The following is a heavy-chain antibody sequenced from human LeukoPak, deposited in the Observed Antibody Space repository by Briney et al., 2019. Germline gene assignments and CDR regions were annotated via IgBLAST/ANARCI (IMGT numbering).Heavy chain of an antibody. CDR1: GFTFSSYS. Sequence: TGGSLRLSCAASGFTFSSYSMNWVRQAPGKGLEWVSSISSSSSYIYYADSVKGRFTISRDNAKNSLYLQMNSLRAEDTAVYYCARGPSIAAAGPQYFQHWGQGTLVTVSS. J-gene: IGHJ1*01. CDR2: ISSSSSYI. V-gene: IGHV3-21*01. D-gene: IGHD6-13*01. CDR3: ARGPSIAAAGPQYFQH.